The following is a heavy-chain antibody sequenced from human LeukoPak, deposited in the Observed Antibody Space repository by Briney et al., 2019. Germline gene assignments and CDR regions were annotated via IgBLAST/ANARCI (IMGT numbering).Heavy chain of an antibody. V-gene: IGHV1-2*02. CDR3: ARARDCGGDCKPFDY. CDR2: INPNSGGT. CDR1: GYTFTGYY. Sequence: ASVKVSCKASGYTFTGYYMHWVRQAPGQGLEWMGWINPNSGGTNYAQKFQGRVTMTRDTSISTPYMELSRLRSDDTAVYYCARARDCGGDCKPFDYWGQGTLVTVSS. J-gene: IGHJ4*02. D-gene: IGHD2-21*02.